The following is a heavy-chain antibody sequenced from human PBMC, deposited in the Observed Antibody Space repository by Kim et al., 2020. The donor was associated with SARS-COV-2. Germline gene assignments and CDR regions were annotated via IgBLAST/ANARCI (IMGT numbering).Heavy chain of an antibody. Sequence: SLKSRVTISVDTSKNTFSLKLSSVTAADTAVYYCARTRITMIVVVTHFDYWGQGTLVTVSS. V-gene: IGHV4-31*02. J-gene: IGHJ4*02. D-gene: IGHD3-22*01. CDR3: ARTRITMIVVVTHFDY.